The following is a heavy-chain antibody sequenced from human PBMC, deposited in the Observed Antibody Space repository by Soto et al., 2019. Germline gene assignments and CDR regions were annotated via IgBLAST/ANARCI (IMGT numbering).Heavy chain of an antibody. CDR1: GGSISSYY. CDR3: AGDHKGYCSSTSCPDYYYGMDV. CDR2: IYYSGST. V-gene: IGHV4-59*01. D-gene: IGHD2-2*01. J-gene: IGHJ6*02. Sequence: SETLSLTCTVSGGSISSYYWSWIRQPPGKGLEWIGYIYYSGSTNYNPSLKSRVTISVDTSMNQFSLKLSSVTAADTAVYYCAGDHKGYCSSTSCPDYYYGMDVWGQGTTVTVSS.